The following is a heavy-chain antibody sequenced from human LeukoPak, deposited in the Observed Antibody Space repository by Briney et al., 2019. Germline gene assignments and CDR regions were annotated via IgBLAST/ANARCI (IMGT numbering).Heavy chain of an antibody. CDR1: GFTFSNYW. J-gene: IGHJ5*02. D-gene: IGHD6-13*01. Sequence: PGGSLRLSCAASGFTFSNYWMSWVRQAPGKGLAWVANIKEDGSEKYYVDSVEGRFTISRDNAKNSLYLQMNSLRAEDTAVYYCARGVLAFDPWGQGTLVTVSS. CDR3: ARGVLAFDP. CDR2: IKEDGSEK. V-gene: IGHV3-7*04.